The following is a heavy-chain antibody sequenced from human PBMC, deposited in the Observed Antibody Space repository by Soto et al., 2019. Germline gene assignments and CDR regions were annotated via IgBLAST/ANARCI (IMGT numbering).Heavy chain of an antibody. CDR2: IYYSGST. CDR1: GGSISSSSYY. CDR3: ARQESGLRYIDWLPPYNWFDP. V-gene: IGHV4-39*01. Sequence: QLQLQESGPGLVKPSETLSLTCTVSGGSISSSSYYWGWIRQPPGKGLEWIGSIYYSGSTYYNPSLKSRVTISVDTSKNQFSLKLSSVTAADTAVYYCARQESGLRYIDWLPPYNWFDPWGQGTLVTVSS. J-gene: IGHJ5*02. D-gene: IGHD3-9*01.